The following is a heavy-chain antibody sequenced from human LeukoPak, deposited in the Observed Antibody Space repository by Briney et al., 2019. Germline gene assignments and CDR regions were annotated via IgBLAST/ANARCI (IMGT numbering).Heavy chain of an antibody. Sequence: AGGSLRLSCAASGFTFSSCAMHWVRQAPGKGLEWVAVISYDGSNKYYADSVKGRFTISRDNSKNTLYLQMNSLRAEDTAVYYCARDYNCSSTSCYPLGYFDYWGQGTLVTVSS. V-gene: IGHV3-30-3*01. CDR1: GFTFSSCA. CDR2: ISYDGSNK. J-gene: IGHJ4*02. CDR3: ARDYNCSSTSCYPLGYFDY. D-gene: IGHD2-2*01.